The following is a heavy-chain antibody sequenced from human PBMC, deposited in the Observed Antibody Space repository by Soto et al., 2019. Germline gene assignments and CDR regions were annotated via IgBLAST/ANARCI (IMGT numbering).Heavy chain of an antibody. Sequence: EVQLLEAGGNLVQPGGSPRLSCVASGFMFSNFAMSWVRQVPGKGLEWVSSISGSGSSTYYADSVKGRFTISRDNSKSTVFLQMDSLRVEDTALYYCANGRNAAIDFDYWGQGTLVTVSS. CDR3: ANGRNAAIDFDY. V-gene: IGHV3-23*01. J-gene: IGHJ4*02. CDR2: ISGSGSST. CDR1: GFMFSNFA. D-gene: IGHD6-25*01.